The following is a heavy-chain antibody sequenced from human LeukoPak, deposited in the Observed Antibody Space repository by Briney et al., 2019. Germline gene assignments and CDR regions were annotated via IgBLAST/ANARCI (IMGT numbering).Heavy chain of an antibody. CDR1: GGSISSGSYY. Sequence: SQTLSLTCTVSGGSISSGSYYWNWIRQPAGKGLEWIGYIYYSGSTNYNPSLKSRVTISVDTSKNQFSLKLSSVTAADTAVYYCARYRMAFDYWGQGTLVTVSS. D-gene: IGHD2-8*01. V-gene: IGHV4-61*09. J-gene: IGHJ4*02. CDR3: ARYRMAFDY. CDR2: IYYSGST.